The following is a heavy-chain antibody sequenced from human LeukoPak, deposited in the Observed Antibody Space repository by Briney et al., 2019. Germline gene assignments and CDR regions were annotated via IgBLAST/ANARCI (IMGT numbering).Heavy chain of an antibody. CDR2: INHSGST. V-gene: IGHV4-34*01. D-gene: IGHD1-1*01. CDR3: ARGLNWNLAYYYYMDV. J-gene: IGHJ6*03. Sequence: SETLSLTCAVYGGSFSGYYWSWIRQPPGKGLEWIGEINHSGSTNYNPSLKSRVTISVDTSKNQFSLKLSSVTAADTAVYYCARGLNWNLAYYYYMDVWGKGTTVTVSS. CDR1: GGSFSGYY.